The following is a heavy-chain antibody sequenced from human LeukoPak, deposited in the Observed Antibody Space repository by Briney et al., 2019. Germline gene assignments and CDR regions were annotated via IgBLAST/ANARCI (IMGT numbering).Heavy chain of an antibody. J-gene: IGHJ3*02. CDR3: ACEKRAYYDILTGYRNDAFDI. Sequence: SETLSLTCTVSGGSISSSSYYWGWIRQPQGKGLEWLGSIYYSGSNYYNPSLKSRVTISVDTSKNQFSLKLSSVTAADTAVYYCACEKRAYYDILTGYRNDAFDIWGQGTMVTVSS. CDR1: GGSISSSSYY. V-gene: IGHV4-39*01. CDR2: IYYSGSN. D-gene: IGHD3-9*01.